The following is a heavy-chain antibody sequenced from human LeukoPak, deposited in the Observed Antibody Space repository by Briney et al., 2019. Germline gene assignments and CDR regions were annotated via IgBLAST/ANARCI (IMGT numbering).Heavy chain of an antibody. Sequence: GGSLRLSCAASGFTFSSHAMSWVRQAPGKGPEWVSAISGSGGSTYYADSVKGRFTISRDNSKNTLYLQMNSLRAEDTAVYYCAKAQLIVVVAATGVDYWGQGTLVTVSS. V-gene: IGHV3-23*01. CDR3: AKAQLIVVVAATGVDY. J-gene: IGHJ4*02. CDR2: ISGSGGST. CDR1: GFTFSSHA. D-gene: IGHD2-15*01.